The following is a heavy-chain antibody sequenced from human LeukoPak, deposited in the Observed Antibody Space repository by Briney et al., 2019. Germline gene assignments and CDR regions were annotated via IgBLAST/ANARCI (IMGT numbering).Heavy chain of an antibody. Sequence: GGSLRLSCAASGFTFSSYWMSWVRQAPGKGLEWVANINQDGSQKYYVDSVKGRFTISRDNAKNSLYLQMNSLRAEDTALYYCAKDIAAAAGTGPSNYFDYWGQGTLVTVSS. CDR1: GFTFSSYW. D-gene: IGHD6-13*01. CDR2: INQDGSQK. CDR3: AKDIAAAAGTGPSNYFDY. J-gene: IGHJ4*02. V-gene: IGHV3-7*03.